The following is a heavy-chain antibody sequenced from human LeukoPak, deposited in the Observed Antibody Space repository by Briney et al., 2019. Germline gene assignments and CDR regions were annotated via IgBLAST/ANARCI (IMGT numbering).Heavy chain of an antibody. D-gene: IGHD1-1*01. V-gene: IGHV4-4*07. CDR3: ASQQLDLYYFDY. CDR2: IYTSGST. Sequence: SETLSLTCTVSGGSISSYYWSWIRQPAGKGLEWIGRIYTSGSTNYNPSLKSRVTISVDTSKNQFSLKLSSVTAADTAVYYCASQQLDLYYFDYWGQGTLVTVSS. CDR1: GGSISSYY. J-gene: IGHJ4*02.